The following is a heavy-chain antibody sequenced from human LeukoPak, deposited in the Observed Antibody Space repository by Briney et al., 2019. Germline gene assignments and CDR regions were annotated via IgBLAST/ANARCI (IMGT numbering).Heavy chain of an antibody. CDR3: AMRWLQTSVQPDY. CDR2: IIPIFGTA. J-gene: IGHJ4*02. V-gene: IGHV1-69*13. CDR1: GGTFNSYA. Sequence: SVKVSCKASGGTFNSYAISWVRQAPGQGLEWMGGIIPIFGTANYAQKFQGRVTITADESTSTAYMELSSLRSEDTAVYYCAMRWLQTSVQPDYWGQGTLVTVSS. D-gene: IGHD5-24*01.